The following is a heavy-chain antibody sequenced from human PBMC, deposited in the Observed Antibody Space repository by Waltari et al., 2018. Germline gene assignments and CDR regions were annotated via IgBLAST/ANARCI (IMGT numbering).Heavy chain of an antibody. J-gene: IGHJ4*02. CDR2: IRYDGSNK. V-gene: IGHV3-30*02. D-gene: IGHD1-26*01. CDR1: GFTFSSYG. CDR3: AKGGSKWEPLGY. Sequence: QVQLVESGGGVVQPGGSLRLSCAASGFTFSSYGMHWVRQAPGKGLEWVVFIRYDGSNKYYADSVKGRFTISRDNSKNTLYLQMNSLRAEDTAVYYCAKGGSKWEPLGYWGQGTLVTVSS.